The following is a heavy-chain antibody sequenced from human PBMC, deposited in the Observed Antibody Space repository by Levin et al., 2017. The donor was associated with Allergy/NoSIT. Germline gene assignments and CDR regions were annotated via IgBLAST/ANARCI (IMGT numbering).Heavy chain of an antibody. CDR3: ASRWFS. CDR2: ISPSGDTI. Sequence: GESLKISCAAAGFTFSSYTMNWVRQAPGKGLEWLSYISPSGDTIYYADSVKGRFTISRDNAKNSLYLQMNSLRDEDTAIYYCASRWFSWGQGTLVTVSS. V-gene: IGHV3-48*02. D-gene: IGHD3-10*01. J-gene: IGHJ4*02. CDR1: GFTFSSYT.